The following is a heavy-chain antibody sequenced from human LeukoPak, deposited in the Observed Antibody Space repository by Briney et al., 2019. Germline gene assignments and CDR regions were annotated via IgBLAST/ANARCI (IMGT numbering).Heavy chain of an antibody. CDR3: ARVGQWLVNY. V-gene: IGHV3-48*03. J-gene: IGHJ4*02. CDR1: GFTFSSYE. CDR2: IGSSGSTI. D-gene: IGHD6-19*01. Sequence: GGSLRLSCAASGFTFSSYEMNWVRQAPGKGLEWVSYIGSSGSTIHYADSVKGRFIISRDNAKNSLYLQMNSLRAEDTAVYYCARVGQWLVNYWGRGTLVTVSS.